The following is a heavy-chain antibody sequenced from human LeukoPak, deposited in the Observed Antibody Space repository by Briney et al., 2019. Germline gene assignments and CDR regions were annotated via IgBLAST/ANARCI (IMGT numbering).Heavy chain of an antibody. CDR3: ARARGYYDSSARYYYHYMDV. Sequence: ASVTVSCKASGYTFTSYGISWVRQAPGQGLEWMGWISAYNGNTNYAQKLQGRVTMTTDTSTSTAYMELRSLRSDDTAVYYCARARGYYDSSARYYYHYMDVWGKGTTVTVSS. CDR2: ISAYNGNT. V-gene: IGHV1-18*01. J-gene: IGHJ6*03. D-gene: IGHD3-22*01. CDR1: GYTFTSYG.